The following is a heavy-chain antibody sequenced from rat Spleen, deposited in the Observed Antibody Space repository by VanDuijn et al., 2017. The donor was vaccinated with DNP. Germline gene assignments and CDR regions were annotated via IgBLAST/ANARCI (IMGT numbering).Heavy chain of an antibody. CDR1: GFTFSDYY. J-gene: IGHJ2*01. Sequence: EVQLVESGGGLVQPGRSLKLSCAASGFTFSDYYMAWVRQAPKKGLEWVAYISYEGSRTYYRDSVKGRFTISRDNAKSTLYLQMNSLRSEDTATYYCARPDYWGQGVMVTVSS. CDR3: ARPDY. CDR2: ISYEGSRT. V-gene: IGHV5-22*01.